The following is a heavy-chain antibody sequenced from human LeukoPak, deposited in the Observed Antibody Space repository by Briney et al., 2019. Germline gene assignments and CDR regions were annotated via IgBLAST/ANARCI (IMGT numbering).Heavy chain of an antibody. D-gene: IGHD6-6*01. Sequence: SKTLSLTCTVSGGSISSYYWSWIRQPAGKGLEWTGRIYTSGSTNYNPSLKSRVTMSVDTSKNQFSLKLSSVTAADTAVYYCASGIEYSSSDYWGQGTLVTVSS. J-gene: IGHJ4*02. CDR3: ASGIEYSSSDY. CDR1: GGSISSYY. V-gene: IGHV4-4*07. CDR2: IYTSGST.